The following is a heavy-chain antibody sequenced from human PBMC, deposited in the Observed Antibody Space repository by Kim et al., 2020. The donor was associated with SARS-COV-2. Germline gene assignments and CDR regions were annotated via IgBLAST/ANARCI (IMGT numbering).Heavy chain of an antibody. J-gene: IGHJ5*02. CDR1: GYTFTGYY. V-gene: IGHV1-2*02. Sequence: ASVKVSCKASGYTFTGYYMHWVRQAPGQGLEWMGWINPNSGGTNYAQKFQGRVTMTRDTSISTAYMELSRLRSDDTAVYYCARALPSIYTWFDPWGQGTLVTVSS. CDR3: ARALPSIYTWFDP. D-gene: IGHD2-2*02. CDR2: INPNSGGT.